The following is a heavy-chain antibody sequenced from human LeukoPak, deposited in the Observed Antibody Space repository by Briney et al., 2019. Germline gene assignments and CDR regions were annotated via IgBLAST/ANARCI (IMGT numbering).Heavy chain of an antibody. D-gene: IGHD2-15*01. V-gene: IGHV1-18*04. Sequence: ASVKVSCKASGYTFTSYGISWVRQAPGQGLEWMGWINPYNGNTNYAQKLQGRVTMTADTSTSTAYMELRSLRSDDTAVYYCARVRAATYYYYGMDVWGKGTTVTVSS. CDR2: INPYNGNT. J-gene: IGHJ6*04. CDR1: GYTFTSYG. CDR3: ARVRAATYYYYGMDV.